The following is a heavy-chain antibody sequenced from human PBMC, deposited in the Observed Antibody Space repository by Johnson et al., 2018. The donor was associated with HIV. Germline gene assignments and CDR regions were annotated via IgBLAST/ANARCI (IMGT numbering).Heavy chain of an antibody. CDR2: LYDGGRT. CDR3: AKDVELHGAFDI. D-gene: IGHD1-26*01. Sequence: MQLVESGGGLIQPGESLRLSCAASGFTVSTYHMSWVRQAPGKGLEWVSVLYDGGRTYYGDSVKGRFTISGDTSKNTLHLEMNSLRAEDTAMYYCAKDVELHGAFDIWGQGTMVTVSS. V-gene: IGHV3-53*01. CDR1: GFTVSTYH. J-gene: IGHJ3*02.